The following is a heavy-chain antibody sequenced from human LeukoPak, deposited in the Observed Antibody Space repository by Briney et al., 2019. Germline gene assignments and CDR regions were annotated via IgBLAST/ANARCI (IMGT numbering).Heavy chain of an antibody. J-gene: IGHJ6*02. Sequence: GGSLRLSCAASGFAVSSNYMSWVRQTPGKGLEWVSVIYSGGSTYYADPVKGRFTISRDNSKNTLYLQMNSLRAEDTAVYYCARDPSFSVPYYYYGMDVWGQGTTVTVSS. CDR1: GFAVSSNY. V-gene: IGHV3-53*01. D-gene: IGHD3-10*01. CDR2: IYSGGST. CDR3: ARDPSFSVPYYYYGMDV.